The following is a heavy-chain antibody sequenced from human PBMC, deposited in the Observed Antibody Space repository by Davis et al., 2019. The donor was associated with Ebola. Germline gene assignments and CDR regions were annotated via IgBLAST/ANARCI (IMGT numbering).Heavy chain of an antibody. CDR2: IIPIFGTA. V-gene: IGHV1-69*13. Sequence: PSVKVSCKASGGTFSSYAISWVRQAPGQGLEWMGGIIPIFGTANYAQKFQGRVTTTADESTSTAYMELSSLRSEDTAVYYCASAVVEMATISAFDIWGQGTMVTVSS. J-gene: IGHJ3*02. CDR1: GGTFSSYA. D-gene: IGHD5-24*01. CDR3: ASAVVEMATISAFDI.